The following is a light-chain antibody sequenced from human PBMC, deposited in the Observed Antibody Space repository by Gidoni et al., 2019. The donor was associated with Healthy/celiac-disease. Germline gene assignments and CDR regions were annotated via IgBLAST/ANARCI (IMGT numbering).Light chain of an antibody. Sequence: IVMSQSPATLSVSPGERATLSCRASQSVSSNIAWYQQKPGQSPRHLIYGASTRATGIPARFRGSGSETEFTLTISSLQSEDFADYYCQQYNNWPLTFGGGTKVEIK. CDR3: QQYNNWPLT. V-gene: IGKV3-15*01. CDR2: GAS. CDR1: QSVSSN. J-gene: IGKJ4*01.